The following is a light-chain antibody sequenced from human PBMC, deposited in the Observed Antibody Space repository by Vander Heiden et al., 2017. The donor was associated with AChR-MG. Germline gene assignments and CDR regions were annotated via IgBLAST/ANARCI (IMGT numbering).Light chain of an antibody. V-gene: IGLV4-60*03. Sequence: HPVLTQSSSASASLGFQANLTCTLSSGHGSYIIAWHQQQPGQAPRYLMKLEGSGTYNKGSGVPDRFSGSSSGSDRYLTISNLHSEDEADYYCETWDSDAQVFGGGTKLTVL. CDR1: SGHGSYI. J-gene: IGLJ2*01. CDR2: LEGSGTY. CDR3: ETWDSDAQV.